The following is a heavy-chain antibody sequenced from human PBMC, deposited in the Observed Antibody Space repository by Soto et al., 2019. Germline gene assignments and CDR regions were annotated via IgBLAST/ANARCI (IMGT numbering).Heavy chain of an antibody. D-gene: IGHD3-16*02. CDR2: TSAYSGST. CDR3: ARANYRSWFDP. Sequence: ASVKVSCKASGYSFITHGVSWVRQAPGQGLEWMGWTSAYSGSTNYSQKLEGRVTMTTDTSTSTAYMELRSLRSDDTAVYYCARANYRSWFDPWGRGTLVTVSS. CDR1: GYSFITHG. J-gene: IGHJ5*02. V-gene: IGHV1-18*01.